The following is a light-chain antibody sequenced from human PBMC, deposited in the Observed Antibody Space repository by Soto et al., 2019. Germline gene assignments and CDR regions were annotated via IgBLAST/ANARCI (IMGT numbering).Light chain of an antibody. V-gene: IGKV1-39*01. CDR2: NAS. CDR1: QSISRY. CDR3: QQSYSAPWT. Sequence: DIQMTPSPSSLFASVVDRVTITCRASQSISRYLHWYQQKPGKAPNLLIYNASNLQSGVPSRFSGSGSGTDFTLTISSLQPEDFATYYCQQSYSAPWTFGQGTKVDIK. J-gene: IGKJ1*01.